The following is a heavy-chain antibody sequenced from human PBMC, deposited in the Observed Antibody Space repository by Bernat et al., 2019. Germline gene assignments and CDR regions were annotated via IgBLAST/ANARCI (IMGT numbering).Heavy chain of an antibody. Sequence: VQVVESGGGLVQPGGSLRLSCAASGFTFSSYAMHWVRQAPGKGLEWVAVISYDGSNKYYADSVKGRFTISRDNSKNTLYLQMNSLRAEDTAVYYCARATITMVRGVIENWFDPWGQGTLVTVSS. CDR1: GFTFSSYA. J-gene: IGHJ5*02. CDR3: ARATITMVRGVIENWFDP. V-gene: IGHV3-30-3*01. CDR2: ISYDGSNK. D-gene: IGHD3-10*01.